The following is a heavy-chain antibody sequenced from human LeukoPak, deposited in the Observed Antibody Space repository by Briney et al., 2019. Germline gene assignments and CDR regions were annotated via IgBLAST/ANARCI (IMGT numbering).Heavy chain of an antibody. CDR3: ARAVAGSYYFDY. D-gene: IGHD6-19*01. V-gene: IGHV1-69*13. CDR1: GGTFSSYA. Sequence: ASVKVSCKASGGTFSSYAISWVRQAPGQGLEWMGGIIPIFGTANYAQKFQGRVTITADESTSTAYMELSSLRSEDTAVYYCARAVAGSYYFDYWGQGTLVTVSS. J-gene: IGHJ4*02. CDR2: IIPIFGTA.